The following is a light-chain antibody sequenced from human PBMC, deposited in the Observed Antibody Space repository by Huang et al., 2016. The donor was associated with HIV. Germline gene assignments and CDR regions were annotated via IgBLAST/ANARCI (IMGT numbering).Light chain of an antibody. J-gene: IGKJ4*01. CDR1: QSVGSS. V-gene: IGKV3-11*01. CDR3: QQRTTWPALT. Sequence: EIVLTQSPATLSLSPGERATLSCRASQSVGSSLAWYQQRRVQAPRLLIYDASNRATGIPARFSGSGSGTDFTLTITSLEPEDFAVYFCQQRTTWPALTFGGGTKVEI. CDR2: DAS.